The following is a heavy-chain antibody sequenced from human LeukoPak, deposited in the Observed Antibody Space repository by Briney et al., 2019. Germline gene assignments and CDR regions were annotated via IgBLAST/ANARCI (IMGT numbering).Heavy chain of an antibody. V-gene: IGHV1-69*13. CDR3: ARVHHYYGSGSPSPGGWFDP. CDR1: GGTFSIYA. J-gene: IGHJ5*02. Sequence: GASVKVSCKASGGTFSIYAISWVRQAPGQGLEWMGGIITMFGTANYAQKFQGRVTITADESTSTAYMELSSLRSEDTAVYYCARVHHYYGSGSPSPGGWFDPWGQGTLVIVSS. CDR2: IITMFGTA. D-gene: IGHD3-10*01.